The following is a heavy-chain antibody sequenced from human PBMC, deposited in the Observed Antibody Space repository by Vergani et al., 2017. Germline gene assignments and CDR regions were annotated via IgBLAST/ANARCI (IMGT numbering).Heavy chain of an antibody. J-gene: IGHJ5*02. CDR2: IYYSGST. CDR1: GGSFSGYY. CDR3: ARVIGYCSGGSCYFGWFDP. D-gene: IGHD2-15*01. V-gene: IGHV4-34*09. Sequence: VYGGSFSGYYWSWIRQPPGKGLEWIGYIYYSGSTYYNPSLKSRVTISVDTSKNQFSLKLSSVTAADTAVYYCARVIGYCSGGSCYFGWFDPWGQGTLVTVSS.